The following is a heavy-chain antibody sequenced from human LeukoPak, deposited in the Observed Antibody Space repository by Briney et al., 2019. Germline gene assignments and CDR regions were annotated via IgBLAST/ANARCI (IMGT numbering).Heavy chain of an antibody. Sequence: GGSLRLSCAASGFTFSSYWMSWVRQAPGKGLEWVANIKQDGSEKYYVDSVKGRFAISRDNAKNSLYLQMNSLRAEDTAVYYCANQWELTWGYYFDYWGQGTLVTVSS. J-gene: IGHJ4*02. D-gene: IGHD1-26*01. CDR1: GFTFSSYW. V-gene: IGHV3-7*03. CDR3: ANQWELTWGYYFDY. CDR2: IKQDGSEK.